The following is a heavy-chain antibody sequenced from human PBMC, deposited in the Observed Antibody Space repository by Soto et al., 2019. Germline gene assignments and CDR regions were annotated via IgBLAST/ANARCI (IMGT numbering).Heavy chain of an antibody. CDR2: ISSNGNYL. CDR1: GFTFSRYT. J-gene: IGHJ6*02. D-gene: IGHD1-26*01. V-gene: IGHV3-21*01. CDR3: VREHEELVIQPFYGLDV. Sequence: PGGSLRLSCSASGFTFSRYTMNWVRQAPGKGLEWVSSISSNGNYLYYADSVKGRFTISRDNAQNSLYLQLTTLKAADTAVYFCVREHEELVIQPFYGLDVWRLGTTATVSS.